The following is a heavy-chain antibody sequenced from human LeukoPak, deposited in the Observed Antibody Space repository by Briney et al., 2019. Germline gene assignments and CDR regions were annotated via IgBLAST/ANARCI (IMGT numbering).Heavy chain of an antibody. Sequence: ASVKVSCKASGGTFSSYAISWVRQAPGQGLEWMGGIIPIFGTANYAQKFQGRVTITADESTSTAYMELSSLRSEDTAVYYCARSNTRRYFDWLYSDYWGQGTLVTVSS. V-gene: IGHV1-69*01. J-gene: IGHJ4*02. D-gene: IGHD3-9*01. CDR3: ARSNTRRYFDWLYSDY. CDR1: GGTFSSYA. CDR2: IIPIFGTA.